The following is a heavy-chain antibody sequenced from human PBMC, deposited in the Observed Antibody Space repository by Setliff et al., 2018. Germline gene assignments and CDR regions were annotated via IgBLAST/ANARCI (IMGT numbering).Heavy chain of an antibody. D-gene: IGHD2-15*01. J-gene: IGHJ4*02. CDR3: ARRIKEGNHFFDY. V-gene: IGHV3-7*01. CDR1: GFTFSSFW. Sequence: GGSLRLSCAASGFTFSSFWMAWVRQSPGRGLEWVANINQDGSGITIYYADSVRGRFTISRDNAKNSLYLQMNSLRVEDTAVYYCARRIKEGNHFFDYWGQGTLVTVSS. CDR2: INQDGSGITI.